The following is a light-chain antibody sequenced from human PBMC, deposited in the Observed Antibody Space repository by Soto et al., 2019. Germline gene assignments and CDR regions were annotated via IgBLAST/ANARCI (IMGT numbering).Light chain of an antibody. V-gene: IGKV3-11*01. CDR3: QQRSNWPMYT. Sequence: EIVLTQSPATLPLSPGERATLSCRASQSISTYLAWYQQKPGQPPRLLIYDASNRATGIPARFSGSGSGTDFTLTISSLEPEDFAVYYCQQRSNWPMYTFGQGTKVDIK. CDR1: QSISTY. CDR2: DAS. J-gene: IGKJ2*01.